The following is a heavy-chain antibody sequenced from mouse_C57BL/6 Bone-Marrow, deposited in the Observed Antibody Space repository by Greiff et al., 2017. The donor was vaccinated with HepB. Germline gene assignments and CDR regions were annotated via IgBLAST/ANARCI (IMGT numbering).Heavy chain of an antibody. CDR1: GYTFTSYW. Sequence: QVQLQQPGAELVKPGASVKMSCKASGYTFTSYWITWVKQRPGQGLEWIGDIYPGSGSTKYNEKFKSKATLTVDTSSSTAYMQLSSLTSEDSAVYYCARSVYYGISRNWYFDVWGTGPTVTVSS. J-gene: IGHJ1*03. CDR2: IYPGSGST. D-gene: IGHD1-1*01. CDR3: ARSVYYGISRNWYFDV. V-gene: IGHV1-55*01.